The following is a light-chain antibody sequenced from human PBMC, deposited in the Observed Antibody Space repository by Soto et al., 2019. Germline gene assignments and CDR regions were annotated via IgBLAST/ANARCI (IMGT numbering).Light chain of an antibody. Sequence: EIVLTQSPATLSLSRGERAALSCRASQSVSSYLAWYQQKPGQAPRLLIYGASTRATGIPARFSGSGSGTEFTLTISRLQSEDFAVYHCQQYNSWPLTFGQGTKVDIK. CDR2: GAS. V-gene: IGKV3-15*01. CDR3: QQYNSWPLT. CDR1: QSVSSY. J-gene: IGKJ1*01.